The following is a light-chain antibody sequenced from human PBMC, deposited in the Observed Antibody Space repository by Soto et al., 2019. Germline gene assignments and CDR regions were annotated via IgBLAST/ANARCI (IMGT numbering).Light chain of an antibody. V-gene: IGKV1-17*03. CDR1: QSIGTN. J-gene: IGKJ3*01. CDR3: LQHNTYPLT. Sequence: DIPMTQSPSAMSASVGDRVTITCRASQSIGTNLIWFQQTPGKVPKRLIYALSALQSGVPSRFSGSGSGTEFTLTISSLQPEDFATYYCLQHNTYPLTFGPGTKVDFK. CDR2: ALS.